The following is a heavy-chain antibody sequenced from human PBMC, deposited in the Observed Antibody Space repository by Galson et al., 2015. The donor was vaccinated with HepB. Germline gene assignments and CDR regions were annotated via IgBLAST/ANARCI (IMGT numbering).Heavy chain of an antibody. J-gene: IGHJ6*02. CDR3: ARQGHSSSWPYYYYYGMDV. CDR1: GYSFTSYW. CDR2: IYPGDSDT. V-gene: IGHV5-51*01. Sequence: QSGAEVKKPGESLKISCKGSGYSFTSYWIGWVRQMPGKGLEWMGIIYPGDSDTRYSPSFQGQVTISADKSISTAYLQWSSLKASDTAMYYCARQGHSSSWPYYYYYGMDVWGQGTTVTVSS. D-gene: IGHD6-13*01.